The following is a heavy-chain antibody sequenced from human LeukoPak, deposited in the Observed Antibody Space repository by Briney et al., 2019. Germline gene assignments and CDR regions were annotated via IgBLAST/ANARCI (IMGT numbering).Heavy chain of an antibody. V-gene: IGHV3-30*04. CDR2: ISYDGSNK. Sequence: GGSLRLSCAASGFTFSNYPMHWVRQAPGKGLEWVAVISYDGSNKYYADSVKGRFTISRDNSKNTLYLQMNSLRAEDTAVYYCARGGVYFDYWGQGTLVTVSS. D-gene: IGHD1-26*01. CDR3: ARGGVYFDY. CDR1: GFTFSNYP. J-gene: IGHJ4*02.